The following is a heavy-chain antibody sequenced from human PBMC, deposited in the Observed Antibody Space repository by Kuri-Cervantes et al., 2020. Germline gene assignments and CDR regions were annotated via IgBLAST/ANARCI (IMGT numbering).Heavy chain of an antibody. D-gene: IGHD3-16*01. CDR2: IGTAGDT. CDR3: AMHLGGYYFDY. V-gene: IGHV3-13*01. CDR1: GFTFSSYD. J-gene: IGHJ4*02. Sequence: GESLKISCAASGFTFSSYDMHWVRQATGKGLEWVSAIGTAGDTYYPGSVKGRFTISRENAKNSLYLQMNSLRAGDTAVYYCAMHLGGYYFDYWGQGTLVTVSS.